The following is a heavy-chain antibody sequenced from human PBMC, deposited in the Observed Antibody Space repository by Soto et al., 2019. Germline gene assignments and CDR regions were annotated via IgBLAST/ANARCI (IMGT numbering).Heavy chain of an antibody. J-gene: IGHJ4*02. D-gene: IGHD7-27*01. CDR2: INAGYGNT. V-gene: IGHV1-3*01. CDR3: ARDTGDGTFDF. Sequence: ASVKVSCQASGYTFSSYAMHWVRQAPGQRLEWMGWINAGYGNTKSSQKFQDRVTISRDTSASTAYMELTSLRSEDTAVYYCARDTGDGTFDFWGQGTLVTLS. CDR1: GYTFSSYA.